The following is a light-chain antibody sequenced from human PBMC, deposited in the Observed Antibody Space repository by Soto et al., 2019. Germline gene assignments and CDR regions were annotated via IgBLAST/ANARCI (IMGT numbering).Light chain of an antibody. CDR3: GTWDSSLSVVV. CDR1: SSNIGHNY. V-gene: IGLV1-51*01. J-gene: IGLJ2*01. Sequence: QSVLTQPPSVSAAPGQTVTISCSGSSSNIGHNYVAWYQQFPGTAPRLLIYDNSKRPSGIPDRFSGSRSGTSATLDITGLQTGDEADYYCGTWDSSLSVVVFGGGTKLTVL. CDR2: DNS.